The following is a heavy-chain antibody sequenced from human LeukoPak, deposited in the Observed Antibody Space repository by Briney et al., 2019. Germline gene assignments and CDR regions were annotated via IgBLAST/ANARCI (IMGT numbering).Heavy chain of an antibody. V-gene: IGHV3-53*01. CDR1: GFTVSSNY. CDR2: IYSGGST. D-gene: IGHD6-13*01. Sequence: GALRLSCAASGFTVSSNYMSWVRQAPGKGLEWVSVIYSGGSTYYADSVKGRFTISRDNSKNTLYLQMNSLRAEDTAVYYCAKVHSRGPSFDYWGQGTLVTVSS. J-gene: IGHJ4*02. CDR3: AKVHSRGPSFDY.